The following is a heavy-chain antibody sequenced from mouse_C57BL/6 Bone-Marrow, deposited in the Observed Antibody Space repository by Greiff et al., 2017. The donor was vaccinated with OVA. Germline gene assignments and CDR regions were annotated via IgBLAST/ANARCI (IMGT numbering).Heavy chain of an antibody. V-gene: IGHV1-58*01. CDR3: ARGDGNYDWYFDV. CDR2: IYIGNGYT. Sequence: VQLQQSGAELVRPGSSVKMSCKISGYTFTSYGINWVKQRPGQGLEWIGYIYIGNGYTEYNEKFKGKATLTSDTSSSTAYMQLSSLTSEDSSIYFCARGDGNYDWYFDVWGTGTTVTVSS. CDR1: GYTFTSYG. D-gene: IGHD2-1*01. J-gene: IGHJ1*03.